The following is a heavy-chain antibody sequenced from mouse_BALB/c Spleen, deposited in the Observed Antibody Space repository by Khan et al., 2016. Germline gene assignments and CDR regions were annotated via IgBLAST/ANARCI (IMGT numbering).Heavy chain of an antibody. CDR2: ISYSGST. CDR3: ARYYYGSSYFDY. D-gene: IGHD1-1*01. Sequence: EVQLQESGPGLVKPSQSLSLTCTVTGYSITSDYAWNWIRQFPGNKLEWMGYISYSGSTSYNPSLKSRISITRDTSKKQFFLQLNSVTTEDTATYYWARYYYGSSYFDYWGQGTTLTVSS. V-gene: IGHV3-2*02. J-gene: IGHJ2*01. CDR1: GYSITSDYA.